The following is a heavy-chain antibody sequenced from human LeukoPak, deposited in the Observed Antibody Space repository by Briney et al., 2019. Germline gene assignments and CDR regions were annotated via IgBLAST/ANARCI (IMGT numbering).Heavy chain of an antibody. CDR2: ISGSGGST. V-gene: IGHV3-23*01. CDR1: GFTVSSNY. CDR3: AKDVQYYDISSFDY. J-gene: IGHJ4*02. D-gene: IGHD3-9*01. Sequence: GGSLRLSCAASGFTVSSNYMSWVRQAPGKGLEWVSVISGSGGSTYYADSVKGRFTISRDNSKNTLYLQMNSLRAEDTAVYYCAKDVQYYDISSFDYWGQGTLVTVSS.